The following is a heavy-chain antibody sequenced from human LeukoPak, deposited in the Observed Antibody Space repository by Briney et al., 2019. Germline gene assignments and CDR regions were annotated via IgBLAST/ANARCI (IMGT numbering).Heavy chain of an antibody. J-gene: IGHJ6*03. CDR3: ARHKIGYDHYYYMDV. V-gene: IGHV4-38-2*02. D-gene: IGHD5-12*01. CDR2: IYNSGST. Sequence: SETLSLTCTVSGYSISSGYYWGWIRQSPGKGLEWIGSIYNSGSTYYNPSLKSRVTISIDTSKNQFSLKLSSVTAADTAVYYCARHKIGYDHYYYMDVWGKGTTVTISS. CDR1: GYSISSGYY.